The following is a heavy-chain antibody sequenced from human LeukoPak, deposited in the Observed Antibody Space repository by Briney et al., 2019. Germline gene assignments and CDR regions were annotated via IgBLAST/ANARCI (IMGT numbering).Heavy chain of an antibody. Sequence: SETLSLTCTVSGGSISSYYWSWIRQPAGKGLEWIGRIYTSGSTNYNPSLKSRVTMSVDTSKNQFSLKLSSVTAADTAVYYCARDPSYYDFWSGYPLDAFDIWGQGAMVTVSS. CDR1: GGSISSYY. CDR3: ARDPSYYDFWSGYPLDAFDI. J-gene: IGHJ3*02. CDR2: IYTSGST. D-gene: IGHD3-3*01. V-gene: IGHV4-4*07.